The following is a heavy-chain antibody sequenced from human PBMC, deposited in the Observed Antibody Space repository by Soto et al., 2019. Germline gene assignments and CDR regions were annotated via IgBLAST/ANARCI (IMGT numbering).Heavy chain of an antibody. CDR3: SRQLYSSGWYETFDY. D-gene: IGHD6-19*01. V-gene: IGHV4-39*01. CDR1: GGSISPNHY. CDR2: IYSSGST. J-gene: IGHJ4*02. Sequence: AETPALTCTVPGGSISPNHYWGWIRQPPGKGLEWIGSIYSSGSTYYNPSLKSRVTISVDTSKNQFSLKLNSVTAADTAVYYCSRQLYSSGWYETFDYWGQVT.